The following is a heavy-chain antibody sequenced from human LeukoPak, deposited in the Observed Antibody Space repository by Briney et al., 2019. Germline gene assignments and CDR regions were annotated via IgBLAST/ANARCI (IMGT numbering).Heavy chain of an antibody. CDR2: ISGSGGTT. CDR3: AKIAAGAASPYYSYGMAV. CDR1: GFTFSTYA. D-gene: IGHD6-19*01. Sequence: PGGSLRLSCAASGFTFSTYAMSWVRQAPGKGLEWVSAISGSGGTTSYADSVKGRFTISRDNSKNTLYLQMNSLIAEDTAVYYCAKIAAGAASPYYSYGMAVGDKGTRVTVSS. V-gene: IGHV3-23*01. J-gene: IGHJ6*04.